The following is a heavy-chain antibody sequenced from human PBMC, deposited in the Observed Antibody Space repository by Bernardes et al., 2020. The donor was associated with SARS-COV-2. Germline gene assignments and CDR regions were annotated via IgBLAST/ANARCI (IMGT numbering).Heavy chain of an antibody. Sequence: GGSLRLSCVASGFPFRNYWMSWVRQAPGKELEWVANIKQDGTEKNYVDSVKGRFTISRDNARTSVFLQMESLRAEDTAVYYCARDVGGTDWRFGFDVWGPGTMVHVSS. J-gene: IGHJ3*01. D-gene: IGHD3-9*01. CDR2: IKQDGTEK. CDR1: GFPFRNYW. V-gene: IGHV3-7*01. CDR3: ARDVGGTDWRFGFDV.